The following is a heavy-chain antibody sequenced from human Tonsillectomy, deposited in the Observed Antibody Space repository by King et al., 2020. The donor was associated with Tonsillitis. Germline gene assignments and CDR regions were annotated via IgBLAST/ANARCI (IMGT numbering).Heavy chain of an antibody. V-gene: IGHV3-48*01. CDR2: ISSSISTI. J-gene: IGHJ5*02. CDR3: ARAELWNWFDP. CDR1: GFTFSSYS. Sequence: VQLVESGGGLVQPGGSLRLSCAASGFTFSSYSMNWVRQAPGKGLEWVSYISSSISTIYYAASVKGRFTISRDNAKNSLYLQRNSLRAEDTAVYYCARAELWNWFDPWGQGTLVTVSS. D-gene: IGHD2-21*01.